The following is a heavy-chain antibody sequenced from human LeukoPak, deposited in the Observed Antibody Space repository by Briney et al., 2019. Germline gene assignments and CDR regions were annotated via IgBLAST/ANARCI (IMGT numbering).Heavy chain of an antibody. V-gene: IGHV4-39*07. J-gene: IGHJ5*02. Sequence: SETLSLTCSISGGSIYSSSYYWAWIRQPPGKVLEWIGSINYSGSSFYNPSLKSRVTISVDTSKNQFSLKLSSVTAADTAVYYCARGRNRGGWFDPWGQGTLVTVSS. CDR3: ARGRNRGGWFDP. D-gene: IGHD1-14*01. CDR2: INYSGSS. CDR1: GGSIYSSSYY.